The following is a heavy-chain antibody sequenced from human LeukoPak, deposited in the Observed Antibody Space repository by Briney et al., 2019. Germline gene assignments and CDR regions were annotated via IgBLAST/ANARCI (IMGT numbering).Heavy chain of an antibody. Sequence: ASVKVSCKASVYTFTSYGISWVRQAPGQGLEWMGWISAYNGNTNYAQKLQGRVTMTTDTSTSTAYMELRSLRSDDTAVYYCARGSRYYGSGDNFDYWGQGTLVTVSS. J-gene: IGHJ4*02. V-gene: IGHV1-18*01. D-gene: IGHD3-10*01. CDR1: VYTFTSYG. CDR2: ISAYNGNT. CDR3: ARGSRYYGSGDNFDY.